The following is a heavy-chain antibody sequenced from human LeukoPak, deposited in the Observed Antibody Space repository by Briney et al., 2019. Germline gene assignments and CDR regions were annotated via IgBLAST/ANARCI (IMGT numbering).Heavy chain of an antibody. D-gene: IGHD6-13*01. J-gene: IGHJ4*02. CDR2: ISGSGGST. Sequence: GGSLTFSCAASRFTFSSYAMTWLRQAPGQGLEWVSDISGSGGSTFYADSVKGRFTISRDNSKTTLYLQMNSLRAEDTAVYYCAKARGQLAEAGYPFDYWGQGTLVTVSS. V-gene: IGHV3-23*01. CDR1: RFTFSSYA. CDR3: AKARGQLAEAGYPFDY.